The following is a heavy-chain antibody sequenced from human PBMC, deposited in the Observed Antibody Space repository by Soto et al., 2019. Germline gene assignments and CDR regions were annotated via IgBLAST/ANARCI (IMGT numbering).Heavy chain of an antibody. CDR2: ISGRGGRT. J-gene: IGHJ4*02. V-gene: IGHV3-23*01. CDR1: GFTFSSYA. D-gene: IGHD6-19*01. CDR3: AKDGRQSAVPGTSDFDY. Sequence: PGGSLRRSCAASGFTFSSYAMSWVRQAPGKGLEWVSTISGRGGRTYYADSVKGRFTISRDNSKNALYLQLSSLRAEDTAVYYCAKDGRQSAVPGTSDFDYWGQGTLVTVSS.